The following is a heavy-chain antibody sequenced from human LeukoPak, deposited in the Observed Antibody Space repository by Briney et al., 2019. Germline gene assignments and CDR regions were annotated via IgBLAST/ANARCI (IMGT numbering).Heavy chain of an antibody. Sequence: GRSLRLSCAASGFTFDDYAMHWVRQAPGKGLEWVSGISWNSGSIGYADSVKGRFTISRDNAKNSLYLQMNSLRAEDTALYYCAKDGIAMVNSNIDYWGQGTLVTVSS. CDR2: ISWNSGSI. CDR3: AKDGIAMVNSNIDY. D-gene: IGHD5-18*01. CDR1: GFTFDDYA. J-gene: IGHJ4*02. V-gene: IGHV3-9*01.